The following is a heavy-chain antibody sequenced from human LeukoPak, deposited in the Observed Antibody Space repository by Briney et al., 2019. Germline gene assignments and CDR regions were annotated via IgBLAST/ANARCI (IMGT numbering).Heavy chain of an antibody. J-gene: IGHJ4*02. CDR2: IRSKAYGGTT. CDR1: GFTFGDCA. CDR3: TRERFLEWLFDY. V-gene: IGHV3-49*03. D-gene: IGHD3-3*01. Sequence: PGGSLRLSCTASGFTFGDCAMSWFRQAPGKGLEWVGFIRSKAYGGTTEYAASVKGRFTISRDDSKSIAYLQMNSLKTEDTAVYYCTRERFLEWLFDYWGQGTLVTVSS.